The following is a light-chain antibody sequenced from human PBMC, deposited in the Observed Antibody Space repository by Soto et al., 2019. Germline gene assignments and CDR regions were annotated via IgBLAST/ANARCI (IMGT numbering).Light chain of an antibody. CDR3: QQSYSTLET. V-gene: IGKV1-39*01. CDR1: QSISNY. J-gene: IGKJ1*01. CDR2: DAS. Sequence: DIQVTQSPSSLSASVGDRVTITCRASQSISNYLNWYQQKPGKAPKLLIYDASNLQSGVSSRFSGSGSGTYFTLTISSLQPEDFATYYCQQSYSTLETFGQGTKVDIK.